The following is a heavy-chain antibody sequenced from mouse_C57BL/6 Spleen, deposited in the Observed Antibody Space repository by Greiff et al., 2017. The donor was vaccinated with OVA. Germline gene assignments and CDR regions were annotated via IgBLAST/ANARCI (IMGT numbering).Heavy chain of an antibody. V-gene: IGHV1-22*01. CDR1: GYTFTDYN. J-gene: IGHJ2*01. CDR2: INPNNGGT. Sequence: VQLKESGPELVKPGASVKMSCKASGYTFTDYNMHWVKQSHGKSLEWIGYINPNNGGTSYNQKFKGKATLTVNKSSSTAYMELRGLTSEDSAVYYCARGYYGSSADYWGKGTTLTVSS. D-gene: IGHD1-1*01. CDR3: ARGYYGSSADY.